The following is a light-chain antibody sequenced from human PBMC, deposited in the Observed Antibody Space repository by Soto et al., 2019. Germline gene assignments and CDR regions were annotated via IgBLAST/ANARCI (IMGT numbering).Light chain of an antibody. CDR3: AAWDDSLNGRV. J-gene: IGLJ1*01. Sequence: QSVLTQPPSASGTPGQRVTISCSGSNSNIGSNTVNWHQQLPGTAPKLLIYYDNLRPSGVPDRISGSKSGTSASLAISGLQSDDEADYYCAAWDDSLNGRVFGTGTKLTVL. V-gene: IGLV1-44*01. CDR1: NSNIGSNT. CDR2: YDN.